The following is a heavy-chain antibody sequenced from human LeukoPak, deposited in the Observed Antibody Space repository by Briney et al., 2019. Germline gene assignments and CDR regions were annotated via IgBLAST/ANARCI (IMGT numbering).Heavy chain of an antibody. V-gene: IGHV4-34*01. CDR2: INHSGGT. Sequence: SETLSLTCAVYGASFSDYWWNWIRQPPGKGLEWIGEINHSGGTNYNPSLKSRATISVDTSKNQFSLKVSSVTAADTAVYYCAREPYYYYGMDVWGQGTTVTVSS. J-gene: IGHJ6*02. CDR1: GASFSDYW. D-gene: IGHD3-10*01. CDR3: AREPYYYYGMDV.